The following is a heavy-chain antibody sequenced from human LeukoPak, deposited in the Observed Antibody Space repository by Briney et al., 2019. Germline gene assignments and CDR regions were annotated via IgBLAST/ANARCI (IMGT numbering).Heavy chain of an antibody. CDR3: ASLGYCSSTSCSYFDY. V-gene: IGHV1-2*02. CDR2: INPNSGGT. Sequence: ASVKVSCKASGYTFTGYYMHWVRQAPGQGLERMGWINPNSGGTNYAQKFQGRVTMTRDTSISTAYMELSRLRSDDTAVYYCASLGYCSSTSCSYFDYWGQGTLVTVSS. D-gene: IGHD2-2*01. CDR1: GYTFTGYY. J-gene: IGHJ4*02.